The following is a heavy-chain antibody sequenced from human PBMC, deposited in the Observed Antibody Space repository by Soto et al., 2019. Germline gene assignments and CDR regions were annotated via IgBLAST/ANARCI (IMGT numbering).Heavy chain of an antibody. D-gene: IGHD1-26*01. V-gene: IGHV3-48*02. J-gene: IGHJ4*02. CDR2: ISSNSITI. Sequence: TGGSLRLSCEASGFIFSKYSLNWVRQAPGKGLEWLSYISSNSITIFYADSVRGRFTISRDNAKNSLSLQMNSLRDEDTAVYYCAREDILGTRSFDYWGQGTLVTVSS. CDR3: AREDILGTRSFDY. CDR1: GFIFSKYS.